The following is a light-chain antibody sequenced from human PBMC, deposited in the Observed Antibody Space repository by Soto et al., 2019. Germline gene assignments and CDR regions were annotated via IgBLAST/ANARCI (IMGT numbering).Light chain of an antibody. Sequence: DIRMTQSPSTLSASIGDTVTITCRANQSISSWLAWYQQKPGKAPKLLISEGSSLESGVPSRFSGSGSGTEFTLTISSLQPDDLATYYGQQYNSSPLTFGGGTKVEIK. J-gene: IGKJ4*01. V-gene: IGKV1-5*01. CDR3: QQYNSSPLT. CDR2: EGS. CDR1: QSISSW.